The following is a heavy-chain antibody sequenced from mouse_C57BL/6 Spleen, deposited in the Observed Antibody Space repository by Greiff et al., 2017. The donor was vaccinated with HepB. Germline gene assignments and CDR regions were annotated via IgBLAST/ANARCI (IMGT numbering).Heavy chain of an antibody. CDR2: INPNYGTT. Sequence: VHVKQSGPELVKPGASVKISCKASGYSFTDYNMNWVKQSNGKSLEWIGVINPNYGTTSYNQKFKGKATLTVDQSSSTAYMQLNSLTSEDSAVYYCARRNYYGSSPRWYFDVWGTGTTVTVSS. CDR1: GYSFTDYN. J-gene: IGHJ1*03. V-gene: IGHV1-39*01. D-gene: IGHD1-1*01. CDR3: ARRNYYGSSPRWYFDV.